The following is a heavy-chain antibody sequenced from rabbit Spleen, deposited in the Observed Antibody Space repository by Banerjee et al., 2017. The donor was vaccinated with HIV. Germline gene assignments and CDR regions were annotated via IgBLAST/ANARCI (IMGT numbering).Heavy chain of an antibody. J-gene: IGHJ4*01. CDR3: ARDSGSGPYIDGYFNL. CDR2: INIVTGKS. V-gene: IGHV1S45*01. D-gene: IGHD1-1*01. Sequence: QEQLEESGGGLVKPEGSLTLTCKASGVSLNDKDVMCWVRQAPGKGLEWIACINIVTGKSVYASWAKGRFTISKTSSTTVTLQMTSLTVADTATYFCARDSGSGPYIDGYFNLWGQGTLVTVS. CDR1: GVSLNDKDV.